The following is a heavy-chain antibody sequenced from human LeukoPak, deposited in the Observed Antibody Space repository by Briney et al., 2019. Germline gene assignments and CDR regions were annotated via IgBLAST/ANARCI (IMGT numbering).Heavy chain of an antibody. V-gene: IGHV1-24*01. Sequence: ASVKVSCKVPGYTLTELSMHWVRQAPGKGLEWMGGFDPEDGETIYAQKFQGRVTMTEDTSTDTAYMELSSLRSEDTAVYYCATELFRDSSGYYYMGGFDYWGQGTLVTVSS. CDR3: ATELFRDSSGYYYMGGFDY. D-gene: IGHD3-22*01. J-gene: IGHJ4*02. CDR1: GYTLTELS. CDR2: FDPEDGET.